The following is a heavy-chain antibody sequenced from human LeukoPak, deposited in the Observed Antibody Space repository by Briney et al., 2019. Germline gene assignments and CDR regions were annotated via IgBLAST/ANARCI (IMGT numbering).Heavy chain of an antibody. J-gene: IGHJ2*01. D-gene: IGHD3-22*01. CDR3: ARPKLTYDSSLYFDL. CDR2: IYDSGST. Sequence: SETLSLTCTVSGGSIRSSYYYWGWIRQPTGKGLEWIGSIYDSGSTNYNPSLKSRVTISVDTSKNQFSLKLSSVTAADTAVYYCARPKLTYDSSLYFDLWGRGTLVTVSS. CDR1: GGSIRSSYYY. V-gene: IGHV4-39*07.